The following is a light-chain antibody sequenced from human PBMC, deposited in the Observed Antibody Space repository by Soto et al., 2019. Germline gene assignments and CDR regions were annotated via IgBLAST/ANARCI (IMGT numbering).Light chain of an antibody. CDR1: TSNIGSNT. Sequence: QLVLTQPPSASGTPGQRVTISCSGSTSNIGSNTVNWYRQVPGTAPRLLIYSDDQWPSGVPDRFSGSKSGTSASLAISGLQSDDEAVYFCAAWDDSLNGVIFGGGTQLTVL. V-gene: IGLV1-44*01. CDR3: AAWDDSLNGVI. CDR2: SDD. J-gene: IGLJ2*01.